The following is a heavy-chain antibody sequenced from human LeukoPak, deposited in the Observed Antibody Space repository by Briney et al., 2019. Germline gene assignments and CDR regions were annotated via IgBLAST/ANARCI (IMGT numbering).Heavy chain of an antibody. CDR2: VSPGGYT. CDR3: ARIRCGRGQARCYNH. CDR1: GVSDSDYY. Sequence: SETLSLTCAVSGVSDSDYYWRWIRQSPEKGLEWIGEVSPGGYTTYNPSLRSRVIISEDTSENQLSLNVTSVTAADTALYYCARIRCGRGQARCYNHWAQGSLVTVSS. D-gene: IGHD2-21*01. J-gene: IGHJ5*02. V-gene: IGHV4-34*01.